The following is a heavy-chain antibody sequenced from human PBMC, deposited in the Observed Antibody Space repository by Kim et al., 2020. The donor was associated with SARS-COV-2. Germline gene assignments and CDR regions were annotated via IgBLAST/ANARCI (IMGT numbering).Heavy chain of an antibody. Sequence: GGSLRLSCAASGFTFTTYNMNWVRQAPGKGLEWISYISVTDAIYYADSVKGRFTISRDYAKNSLDLQMNSLRDEDTAVYYCARDILYWGQGTLVTVSS. CDR1: GFTFTTYN. CDR3: ARDILY. CDR2: ISVTDAI. J-gene: IGHJ4*02. V-gene: IGHV3-48*02. D-gene: IGHD2-21*01.